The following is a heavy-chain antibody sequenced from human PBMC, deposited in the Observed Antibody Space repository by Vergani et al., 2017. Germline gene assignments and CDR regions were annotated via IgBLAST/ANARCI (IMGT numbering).Heavy chain of an antibody. J-gene: IGHJ6*02. CDR3: ARDGLLAGYYGRYYYSMDV. Sequence: EVQLVESGGGLVQPGGSLRLSCAASGFMFSNYWMNWVRQAPGKGLEWVANIKQDGSEKYYVDSVRGRFTISRDNAKNSLYLQMNSLRAEDTAMYYCARDGLLAGYYGRYYYSMDVWGQGTTVTVS. D-gene: IGHD3-10*02. CDR2: IKQDGSEK. CDR1: GFMFSNYW. V-gene: IGHV3-7*01.